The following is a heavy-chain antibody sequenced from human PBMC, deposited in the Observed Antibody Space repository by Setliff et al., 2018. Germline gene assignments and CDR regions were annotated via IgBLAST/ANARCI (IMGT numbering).Heavy chain of an antibody. CDR3: ARASSGWYSAYYYYMDV. D-gene: IGHD6-19*01. Sequence: PSETLSLTCTVSGGSVGNSHYYWSWIRQPAGKGLEWIGRIYTDGSTKYNPSLNSRVTLLIDTAKNQISLRLSSVTAADTAVYYCARASSGWYSAYYYYMDVWGKGTTVTVSS. V-gene: IGHV4-61*02. CDR2: IYTDGST. J-gene: IGHJ6*03. CDR1: GGSVGNSHYY.